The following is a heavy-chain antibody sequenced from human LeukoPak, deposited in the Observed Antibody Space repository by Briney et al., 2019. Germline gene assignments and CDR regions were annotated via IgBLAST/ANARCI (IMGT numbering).Heavy chain of an antibody. CDR3: ARARLDYYDSSATRDDWFDP. D-gene: IGHD3-22*01. CDR1: GGSISSYY. J-gene: IGHJ5*02. Sequence: SETLSLTCTVSGGSISSYYWSWIRQPPGKGLEWLGYIYYSGSTNYNPSLKSRVTISVDTSKNQFSLKLSSVTAADTAVYYCARARLDYYDSSATRDDWFDPWGQGTLVTVSS. CDR2: IYYSGST. V-gene: IGHV4-59*01.